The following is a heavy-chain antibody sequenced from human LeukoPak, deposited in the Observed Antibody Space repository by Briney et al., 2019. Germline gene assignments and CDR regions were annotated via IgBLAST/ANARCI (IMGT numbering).Heavy chain of an antibody. CDR2: IIPILGIA. CDR1: GGTFSSYA. D-gene: IGHD2-21*01. CDR3: ARGGGDCLDY. V-gene: IGHV1-69*04. J-gene: IGHJ4*02. Sequence: SVKVSCKAFGGTFSSYAISWVRQAPGQGLEWMGRIIPILGIANYAQKFQGRVTITADKSTSTAYMELSSLRSEDTAVYYCARGGGDCLDYWGQGTLVTVSS.